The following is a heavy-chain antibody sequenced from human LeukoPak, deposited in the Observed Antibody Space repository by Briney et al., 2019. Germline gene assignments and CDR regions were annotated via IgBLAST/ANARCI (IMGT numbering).Heavy chain of an antibody. V-gene: IGHV1-69*13. CDR3: AREGGNYYDSSGYYYGGY. CDR1: GGTFSSYA. D-gene: IGHD3-22*01. CDR2: IIPIFGTA. Sequence: ASVKVSCKASGGTFSSYAISWVRQAPGQGLEWMGGIIPIFGTANYAQEFQGRVTITADESTSTAYMELSSLRSEDTAVYYCAREGGNYYDSSGYYYGGYWGQGTLVTVSS. J-gene: IGHJ4*02.